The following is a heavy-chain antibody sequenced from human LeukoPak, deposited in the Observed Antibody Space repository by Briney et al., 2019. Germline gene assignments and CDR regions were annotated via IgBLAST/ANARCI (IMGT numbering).Heavy chain of an antibody. CDR2: IFQSGSP. Sequence: PSETLSLTCTVSGGPISSGGFSWTWIRQPPGTGLEWIGYIFQSGSPSYNPFLRSRVTISVDTSTNQFSLRLNSVTAADTAMYYCARDRAGLGLLDFWGQGTMVAVFS. V-gene: IGHV4-30-2*01. J-gene: IGHJ3*01. CDR3: ARDRAGLGLLDF. CDR1: GGPISSGGFS. D-gene: IGHD1-26*01.